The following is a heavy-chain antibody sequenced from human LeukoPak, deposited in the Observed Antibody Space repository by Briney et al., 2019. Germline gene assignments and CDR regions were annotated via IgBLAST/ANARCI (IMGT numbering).Heavy chain of an antibody. V-gene: IGHV3-21*01. D-gene: IGHD6-19*01. Sequence: GGSLRLSCAASGFTFSSYSMNWVRQAPGKGLEWVSSISSSSSYIYYADSVKGRFTISRDNAQNSLYLQMNSLKAEDTAVYYCAKNIAVAGIDAFDIWGQGTMVTVSS. CDR2: ISSSSSYI. J-gene: IGHJ3*02. CDR3: AKNIAVAGIDAFDI. CDR1: GFTFSSYS.